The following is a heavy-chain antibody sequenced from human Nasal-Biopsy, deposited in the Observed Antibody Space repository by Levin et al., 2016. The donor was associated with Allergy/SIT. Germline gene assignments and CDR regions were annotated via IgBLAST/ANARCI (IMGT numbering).Heavy chain of an antibody. D-gene: IGHD2-21*02. J-gene: IGHJ4*02. CDR2: IHPSDSDT. V-gene: IGHV5-51*01. CDR3: ARLTATAVSSIDY. CDR1: GYSVTKYW. Sequence: KVSCKASGYSVTKYWIGWVRQMPGKGLEWMGIIHPSDSDTRYSPSFQGQVTISADKSIGTAYLQWGNLKASDTAMYYCARLTATAVSSIDYWGQGTLVTISS.